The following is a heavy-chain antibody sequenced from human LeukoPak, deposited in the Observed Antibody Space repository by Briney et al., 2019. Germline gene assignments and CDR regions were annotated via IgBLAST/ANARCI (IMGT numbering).Heavy chain of an antibody. D-gene: IGHD2-15*01. CDR2: IYYSGST. CDR1: GFPFSIYE. V-gene: IGHV4-59*08. CDR3: ARLYRGYCSGGSCHQNAFDI. J-gene: IGHJ3*02. Sequence: GSLRLSCTASGFPFSIYEMDWVRQPPGKGLEWIGYIYYSGSTNYNPSLKSRVTISVDTSKNQFSLKLSSVTAADTAVYYCARLYRGYCSGGSCHQNAFDIWGQGTMVTVSS.